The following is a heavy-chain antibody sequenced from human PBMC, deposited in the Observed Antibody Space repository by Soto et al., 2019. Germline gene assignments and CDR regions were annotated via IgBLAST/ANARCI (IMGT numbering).Heavy chain of an antibody. CDR2: IYHSGTT. D-gene: IGHD3-10*01. V-gene: IGHV4-38-2*01. CDR1: GDSIIGIYH. CDR3: ARGRITMVRGVKGYYYYYGMDV. J-gene: IGHJ6*02. Sequence: SETLSLTCAVSGDSIIGIYHWAWIRQPPGRGLEWIASIYHSGTTYYTPSLKSRVTISVDTSKNQFSLKLSSVTAADTAVYYCARGRITMVRGVKGYYYYYGMDVWGQGTTVTVSS.